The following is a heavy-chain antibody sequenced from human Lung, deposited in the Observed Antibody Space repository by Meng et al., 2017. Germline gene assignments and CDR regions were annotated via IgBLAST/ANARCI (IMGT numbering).Heavy chain of an antibody. Sequence: QVHLQQSGPGLGKPSQTLPPTCAISGDSVSRDSAAWNWLRQSPSRGLEWLGRTYYRSKWYNGYAVSVRSRITINPDTSKNQFSLQLNSVTPEDTAVYYCARSQQWLDSWGQGTLVTVSS. J-gene: IGHJ4*02. V-gene: IGHV6-1*01. CDR3: ARSQQWLDS. CDR1: GDSVSRDSAA. CDR2: TYYRSKWYN. D-gene: IGHD6-19*01.